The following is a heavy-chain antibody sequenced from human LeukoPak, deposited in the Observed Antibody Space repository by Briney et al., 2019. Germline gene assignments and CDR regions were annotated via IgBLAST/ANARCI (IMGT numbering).Heavy chain of an antibody. CDR1: GFTFSSYA. V-gene: IGHV3-23*01. J-gene: IGHJ4*02. Sequence: GGSLRLSCAASGFTFSSYAMSWVRQAPEQGLEWVSAISGSGGSTYYADSVKGRFTISKDNSKNTLYLQMNSLRAENTALYYCAKNVLLWFGIDYWGQGTLVTVSS. D-gene: IGHD3-10*01. CDR3: AKNVLLWFGIDY. CDR2: ISGSGGST.